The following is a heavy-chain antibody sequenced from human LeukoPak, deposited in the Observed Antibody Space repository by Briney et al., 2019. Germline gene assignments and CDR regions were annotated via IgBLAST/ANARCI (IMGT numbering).Heavy chain of an antibody. J-gene: IGHJ6*02. D-gene: IGHD3-10*01. CDR1: GGSISSSNW. Sequence: SETLSLTCAVSGGSISSSNWWSWVRQPPGKGLEWIGEIYHSGSTNYNPSLKSRVTISVDTSKNQFSLKLSSVTAADTAVYYCARGRGVRGVHGMDVWGQGTTVTVSS. CDR2: IYHSGST. CDR3: ARGRGVRGVHGMDV. V-gene: IGHV4-4*02.